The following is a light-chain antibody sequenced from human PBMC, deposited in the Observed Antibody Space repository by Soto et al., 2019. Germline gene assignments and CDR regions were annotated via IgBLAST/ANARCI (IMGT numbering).Light chain of an antibody. CDR3: LQHYNFSWT. V-gene: IGKV1-6*01. J-gene: IGKJ1*01. CDR1: QGIRND. Sequence: AIQMTQSPSSLSASVGDRVTISCRASQGIRNDLAWYQQKPGKAPKLLIFAASNFQSGVPSRFTGSGSRTDFPLTISRLQPDNFATYYWLQHYNFSWTFGQGTKVEIK. CDR2: AAS.